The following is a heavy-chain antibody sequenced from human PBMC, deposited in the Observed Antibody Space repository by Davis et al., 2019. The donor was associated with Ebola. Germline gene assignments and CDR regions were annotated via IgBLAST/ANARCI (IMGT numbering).Heavy chain of an antibody. Sequence: GESLKISCAASGFTFSSYGMHWVRQAPGKGLEWVAFVRYDESKKYYADSVKGRFTISRDNSKNTVYLQMNSLRAEDTALYYCAKDYSSGYNFDYWGQGTLATVSS. D-gene: IGHD3-22*01. J-gene: IGHJ4*02. CDR2: VRYDESKK. V-gene: IGHV3-30*02. CDR1: GFTFSSYG. CDR3: AKDYSSGYNFDY.